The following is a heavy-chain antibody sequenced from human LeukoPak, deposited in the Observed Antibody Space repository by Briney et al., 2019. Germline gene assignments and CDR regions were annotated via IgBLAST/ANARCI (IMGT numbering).Heavy chain of an antibody. CDR1: GFTSSSYA. CDR2: ISGSGGST. D-gene: IGHD3-3*01. Sequence: PGGSLRLSCAASGFTSSSYAMNWVRQAPGKGLEWVSAISGSGGSTYYADSVKGRFTISRDNSKNTLYLQMNSLRAEDTAVYYCAKGLYYDFWSGYLAYWGQGTLVTVSS. J-gene: IGHJ4*02. CDR3: AKGLYYDFWSGYLAY. V-gene: IGHV3-23*01.